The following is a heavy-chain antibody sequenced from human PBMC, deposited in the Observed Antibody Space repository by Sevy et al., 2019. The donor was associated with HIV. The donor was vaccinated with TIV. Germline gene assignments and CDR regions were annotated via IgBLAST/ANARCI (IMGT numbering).Heavy chain of an antibody. CDR3: ARRGGYCSGTSCYSAEYFQH. CDR1: GYNFTSYW. D-gene: IGHD2-2*02. V-gene: IGHV5-51*01. Sequence: GESLKISCKGSGYNFTSYWFGWVRQMPGKGLEWMGIIFPGDSDTRYSPSFQGQVTISADKSISTAYLQWSSLKASDTAIYYCARRGGYCSGTSCYSAEYFQHWGQGTLVTVSS. J-gene: IGHJ1*01. CDR2: IFPGDSDT.